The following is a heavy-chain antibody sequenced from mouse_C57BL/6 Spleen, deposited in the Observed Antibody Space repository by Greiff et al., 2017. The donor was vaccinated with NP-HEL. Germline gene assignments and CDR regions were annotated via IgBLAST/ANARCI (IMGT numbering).Heavy chain of an antibody. D-gene: IGHD1-1*01. CDR1: GYTFTSYW. V-gene: IGHV1-7*01. CDR3: ARPLYYYGSSSYAMDY. Sequence: QVQLQQSGAELAKPGASVKLSCKASGYTFTSYWMHWVKQRPGQGLEWIGYINPSRGYTKYNQKLKDKATLTADKSSSTAYMQLRSLTYADSAVYYCARPLYYYGSSSYAMDYWGQGTSVTVSS. J-gene: IGHJ4*01. CDR2: INPSRGYT.